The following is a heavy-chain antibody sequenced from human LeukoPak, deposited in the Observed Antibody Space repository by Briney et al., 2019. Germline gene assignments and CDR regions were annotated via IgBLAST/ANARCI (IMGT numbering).Heavy chain of an antibody. D-gene: IGHD2/OR15-2a*01. CDR3: AKVSGSFDY. CDR1: GFTFSTYA. J-gene: IGHJ4*02. Sequence: GGSLRLSCAASGFTFSTYAMNWVRQAPGKGLEWVSGISGSGGSTYYADSVKGRFTISRDNSKDTLYLQMNSLRAEDTAVYYCAKVSGSFDYWGQGTLVTVSS. V-gene: IGHV3-23*01. CDR2: ISGSGGST.